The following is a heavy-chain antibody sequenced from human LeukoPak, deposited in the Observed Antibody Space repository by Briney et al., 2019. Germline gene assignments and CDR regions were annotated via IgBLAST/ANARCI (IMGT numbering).Heavy chain of an antibody. CDR1: GFTFSSYE. Sequence: TGGSLRLCCAASGFTFSSYEMNWVRQAPGKGLEWVSYISSSGSTIYYADSVKGRFTISRDNVKNSLYLQMNSLRAEDTAVYYCARDVKYSSGLYYYYGMDVWGQGTTVTVSS. V-gene: IGHV3-48*03. D-gene: IGHD6-19*01. J-gene: IGHJ6*02. CDR2: ISSSGSTI. CDR3: ARDVKYSSGLYYYYGMDV.